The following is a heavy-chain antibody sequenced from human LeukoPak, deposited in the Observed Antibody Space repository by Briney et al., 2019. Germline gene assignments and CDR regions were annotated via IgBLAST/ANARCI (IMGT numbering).Heavy chain of an antibody. CDR1: GYSISNAYY. V-gene: IGHV4-38-2*02. Sequence: SETLSLTCTVSGYSISNAYYWGWIRQPPGKGPEWIGSLYHSGSTYYNPSLKSRVTTSVDTSKNRFSLKLTSVTAADTAVYYCARELHSGSYYFDYWGQGTLVTVSS. CDR3: ARELHSGSYYFDY. D-gene: IGHD1-26*01. CDR2: LYHSGST. J-gene: IGHJ4*02.